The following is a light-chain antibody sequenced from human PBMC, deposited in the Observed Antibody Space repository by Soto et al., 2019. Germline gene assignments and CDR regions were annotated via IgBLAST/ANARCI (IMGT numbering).Light chain of an antibody. CDR1: QNISNY. J-gene: IGKJ5*01. CDR3: QKSSNWPPIN. V-gene: IGKV3-11*01. Sequence: LVLQQSQATLSLSPVKRATLSFISSQNISNYLIWYQQKPGQAPRLLIYDVSNRATGIPARFSGSGSGTDFSLTIRRLEPEDFAVYYCQKSSNWPPINCGHGQRRAIK. CDR2: DVS.